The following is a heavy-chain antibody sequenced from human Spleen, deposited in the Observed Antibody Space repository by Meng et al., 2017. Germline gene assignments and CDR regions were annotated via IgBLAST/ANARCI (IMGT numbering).Heavy chain of an antibody. D-gene: IGHD4-11*01. Sequence: QVQLVESGGGLVKPGVSLRLSCAASGFTFSDYYMSWIRQAPGKGLEWLSYISSSANDIFYADSVKGRFTISRDNAKSSLYLQMNSLRAEDTAVYYCVPRTTYFDSWGLGTLVTVSS. J-gene: IGHJ4*02. CDR2: ISSSANDI. CDR3: VPRTTYFDS. V-gene: IGHV3-11*01. CDR1: GFTFSDYY.